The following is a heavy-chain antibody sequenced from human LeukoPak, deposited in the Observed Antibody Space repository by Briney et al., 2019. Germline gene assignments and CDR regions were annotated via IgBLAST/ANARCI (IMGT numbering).Heavy chain of an antibody. Sequence: ASVKVYCKASGYLFIGQFLHWVRQAPGQGLEWMGWINPNSGDAKFAHQFQGRVTGSRDTSISTVYMELSRLTSDDTAVYYCLRARSGMDVWGQGTAVTVSS. CDR2: INPNSGDA. V-gene: IGHV1-2*02. CDR3: LRARSGMDV. J-gene: IGHJ6*02. CDR1: GYLFIGQF.